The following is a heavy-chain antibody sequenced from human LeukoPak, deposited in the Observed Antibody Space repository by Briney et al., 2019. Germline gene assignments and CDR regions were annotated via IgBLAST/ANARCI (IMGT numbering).Heavy chain of an antibody. CDR1: GGSISSSSYY. D-gene: IGHD1-26*01. CDR3: ARHSSEWELLSHFQH. J-gene: IGHJ1*01. Sequence: PSETLSLTCTVSGGSISSSSYYWGWIRQPPGKGLAWIGSIYYSGSTYYNPSLKSRVTISVDTSKNQFSLKLSSVTAADTAVYYCARHSSEWELLSHFQHWGQGTLVTVSS. V-gene: IGHV4-39*01. CDR2: IYYSGST.